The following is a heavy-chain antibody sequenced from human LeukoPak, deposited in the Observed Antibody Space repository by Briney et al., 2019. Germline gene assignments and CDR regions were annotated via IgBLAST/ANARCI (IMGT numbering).Heavy chain of an antibody. CDR1: GGSISSYY. CDR2: INHSGST. V-gene: IGHV4-34*01. J-gene: IGHJ6*03. D-gene: IGHD2-2*01. Sequence: SETLSLTCTVSGGSISSYYWSWIRQPPGKGLEWIGEINHSGSTNYNPSLKSRVTISVDTSKNQFSLKLSSVTAADTAVYYCARTRSTHYYYYYYMDVWGKGTTVTVSS. CDR3: ARTRSTHYYYYYYMDV.